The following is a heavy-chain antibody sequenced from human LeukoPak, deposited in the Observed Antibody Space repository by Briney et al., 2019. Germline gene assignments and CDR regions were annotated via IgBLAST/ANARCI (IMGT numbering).Heavy chain of an antibody. CDR2: ISSSGITI. CDR1: GFTFSDYY. CDR3: TTDYGGNYYYYYYYMDV. Sequence: GGSLRLSCAASGFTFSDYYMSWIRQAPGKGLEWVSYISSSGITIYYADSVKGRFTISRDNAKNSLYLQMNSLRAEDTAVYYCTTDYGGNYYYYYYYMDVWGKGTTVTVSS. D-gene: IGHD4-23*01. V-gene: IGHV3-11*01. J-gene: IGHJ6*03.